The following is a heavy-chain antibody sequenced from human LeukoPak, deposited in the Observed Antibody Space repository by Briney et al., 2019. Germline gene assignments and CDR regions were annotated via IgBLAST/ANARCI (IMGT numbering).Heavy chain of an antibody. CDR3: AKSTVTTTIYYYYGMDV. CDR2: ISGSGGST. CDR1: GFTFSNAW. J-gene: IGHJ6*02. Sequence: GGSLRLSCAASGFTFSNAWMSWVRQAPGKGLEWVSAISGSGGSTYYADSVKGRFTISRDNSKNTLYLQMNSLRAEDTAVYYCAKSTVTTTIYYYYGMDVWGQGTTVTVSS. D-gene: IGHD4-17*01. V-gene: IGHV3-23*01.